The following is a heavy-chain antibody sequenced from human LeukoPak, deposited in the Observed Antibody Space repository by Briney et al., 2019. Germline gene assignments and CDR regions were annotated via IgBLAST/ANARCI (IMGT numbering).Heavy chain of an antibody. Sequence: GGSLRLSCAASGFTFSSYEMNWVRQAPGKGLEWVSSISSGSSYIYYADSMKGRFTISRDNAKNSLYLQMNSLRAEDTAVYYCARRQGGYYDSSGYLFYYYYYMDVWGKGTTVTISS. CDR3: ARRQGGYYDSSGYLFYYYYYMDV. CDR2: ISSGSSYI. J-gene: IGHJ6*03. D-gene: IGHD3-22*01. CDR1: GFTFSSYE. V-gene: IGHV3-21*01.